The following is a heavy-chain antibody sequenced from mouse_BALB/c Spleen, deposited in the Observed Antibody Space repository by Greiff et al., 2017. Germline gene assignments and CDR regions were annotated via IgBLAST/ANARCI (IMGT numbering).Heavy chain of an antibody. CDR2: IYPGSGST. Sequence: VQLQQPGAELVKPGTSVKLSCKASGYNFTSYWINWVKLRPGQGLEWIGDIYPGSGSTNYNEKFKSKATLTVDTSSSTAYMQLSSLASEDSALYYCAIYYDYDGGYFDDWGQGTTLTVSS. V-gene: IGHV1-55*01. CDR1: GYNFTSYW. CDR3: AIYYDYDGGYFDD. J-gene: IGHJ2*01. D-gene: IGHD2-4*01.